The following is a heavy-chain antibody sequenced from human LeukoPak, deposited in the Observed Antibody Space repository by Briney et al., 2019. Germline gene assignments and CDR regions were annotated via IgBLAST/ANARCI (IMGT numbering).Heavy chain of an antibody. CDR1: GGSLSSYY. CDR3: AREDYASNWYAD. Sequence: AETLSLTCTVSGGSLSSYYWSWIRQPPGKGLESIGYISYSGTTNYNPSLESRVTISIDTSKSQFSLKLRSVTAADTAVYFCAREDYASNWYADWGQGILVTVSS. CDR2: ISYSGTT. V-gene: IGHV4-59*01. J-gene: IGHJ4*02. D-gene: IGHD1-20*01.